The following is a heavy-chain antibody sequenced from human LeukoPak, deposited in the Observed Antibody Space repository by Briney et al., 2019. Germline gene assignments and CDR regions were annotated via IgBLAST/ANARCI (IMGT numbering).Heavy chain of an antibody. CDR3: ARGGSPKSDP. V-gene: IGHV4-59*01. CDR2: IYDTGNT. D-gene: IGHD3-10*01. Sequence: SETLSLTCTVSGGSITNYYWSWVRQPPGKGLEWIGYIYDTGNTNYNPSLKSRVTISIDTSKNQFSLKLSSVTAADTAVYYCARGGSPKSDPWGQGNLVTVSS. J-gene: IGHJ5*02. CDR1: GGSITNYY.